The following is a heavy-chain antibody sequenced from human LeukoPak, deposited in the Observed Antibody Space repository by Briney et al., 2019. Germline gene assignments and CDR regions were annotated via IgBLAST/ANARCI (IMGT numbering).Heavy chain of an antibody. CDR3: ARDGTAPGLYFDL. CDR2: INQNGGET. Sequence: AGGSLRLSCAVSGFTFSDFWMNWVRRSPGKGLEWVASINQNGGETSYVDSVKGRFTIPRDNPKNSLYLQMSSLRAEDTAVYYCARDGTAPGLYFDLWGQGTLVTVSS. J-gene: IGHJ4*01. CDR1: GFTFSDFW. D-gene: IGHD6-13*01. V-gene: IGHV3-7*01.